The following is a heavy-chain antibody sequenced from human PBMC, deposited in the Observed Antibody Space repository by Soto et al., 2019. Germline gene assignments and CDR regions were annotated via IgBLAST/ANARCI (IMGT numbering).Heavy chain of an antibody. J-gene: IGHJ3*02. D-gene: IGHD4-17*01. CDR3: AKDHSHDYGDYVGAFDI. Sequence: EVQLLESGGGLVQPGGSLRLSCAASGFTFSSYAMSWVRQAPGKGLEWVSAISGSGGSTYYADSVKGRFTISRDNSKNTLYLQMNSLRAEDTAVYHCAKDHSHDYGDYVGAFDIWGQGTMVTVSS. CDR1: GFTFSSYA. V-gene: IGHV3-23*01. CDR2: ISGSGGST.